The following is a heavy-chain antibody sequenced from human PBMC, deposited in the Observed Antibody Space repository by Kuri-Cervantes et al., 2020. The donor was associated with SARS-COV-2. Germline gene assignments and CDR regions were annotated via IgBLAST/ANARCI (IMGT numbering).Heavy chain of an antibody. CDR1: GGSISSGSYY. V-gene: IGHV4-61*09. CDR3: ARVREFYEIDY. D-gene: IGHD2/OR15-2a*01. J-gene: IGHJ4*02. CDR2: IYTSGST. Sequence: SETLSLTCTVSGGSISSGSYYWSWIRQPAGKGLEWIGYIYTSGSTNYNPSLKSRVTISVDTSKNQFSLKLRSVTAADTAVYYCARVREFYEIDYWGQGTLVTDSS.